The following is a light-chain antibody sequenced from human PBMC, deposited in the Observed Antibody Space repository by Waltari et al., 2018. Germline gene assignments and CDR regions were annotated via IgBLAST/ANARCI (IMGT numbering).Light chain of an antibody. CDR2: YTS. Sequence: DIQMTQSPSSLSASVGDRVTITCRASHNITNYLSWYQQKPGKAPKRLIYYTSALESGVPSRFSGSGSGTDYTFTISGLQPEDLATYYCQQYDSFPLTFGEGTKVEIK. J-gene: IGKJ4*01. CDR1: HNITNY. V-gene: IGKV1-33*01. CDR3: QQYDSFPLT.